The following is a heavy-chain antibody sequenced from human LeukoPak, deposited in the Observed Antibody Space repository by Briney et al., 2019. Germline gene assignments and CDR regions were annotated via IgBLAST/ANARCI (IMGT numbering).Heavy chain of an antibody. CDR1: GGSINSNSFY. Sequence: SETLSLTCTVSGGSINSNSFYWGWIRHPPGKELEWIGSIYFTGSTYYNPSLKSRVIISVDMSKNQFSLKLRSMTAADTAVYYCARHLVVGRFDPWGQGTLVTVSS. CDR2: IYFTGST. CDR3: ARHLVVGRFDP. D-gene: IGHD3-10*01. J-gene: IGHJ5*02. V-gene: IGHV4-39*01.